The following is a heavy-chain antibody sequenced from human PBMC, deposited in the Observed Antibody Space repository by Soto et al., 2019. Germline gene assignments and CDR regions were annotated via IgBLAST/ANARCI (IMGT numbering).Heavy chain of an antibody. CDR1: GFTFSSYA. Sequence: PGGSLRLSCAASGFTFSSYAMHWVRQAPGKGLERVAVISYDGSNKYYADSVKGRFTISRDNSKNTLYLQMNSLRAEDTAVYYCASTLTPGRRYIVVVPAAGVSPAGNWFDPWGQGTLVTVSS. D-gene: IGHD2-2*01. CDR3: ASTLTPGRRYIVVVPAAGVSPAGNWFDP. CDR2: ISYDGSNK. J-gene: IGHJ5*02. V-gene: IGHV3-30-3*01.